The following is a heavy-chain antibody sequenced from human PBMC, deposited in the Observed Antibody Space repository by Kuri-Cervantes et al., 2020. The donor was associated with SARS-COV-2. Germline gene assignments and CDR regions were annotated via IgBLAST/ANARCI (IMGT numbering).Heavy chain of an antibody. CDR3: APYGGERIAVAG. D-gene: IGHD6-19*01. J-gene: IGHJ4*02. CDR2: IIPILGTA. Sequence: SVKVSCKASGGTFSSYAISWVRQAPGQGLEWMGRIIPILGTANYAQKFQCRVTITADKSTSTAYMELSSLRSEDTAVYYCAPYGGERIAVAGWGQGTLVTVSS. V-gene: IGHV1-69*04. CDR1: GGTFSSYA.